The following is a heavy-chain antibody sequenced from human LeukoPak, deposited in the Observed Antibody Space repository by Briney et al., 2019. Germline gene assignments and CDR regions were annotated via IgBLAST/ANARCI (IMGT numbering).Heavy chain of an antibody. CDR3: ARDICGYNYGCFDS. V-gene: IGHV4-4*08. J-gene: IGHJ4*02. D-gene: IGHD5-18*01. CDR2: MYHSGST. Sequence: PSETLSLTCTVSGGSINEYYWNWIRQPPGKGLEWIGYMYHSGSTNYNPSLKSRVTISVDTSKDQFSLNLRSVTAADTAVYYCARDICGYNYGCFDSWGQGTLVTVSS. CDR1: GGSINEYY.